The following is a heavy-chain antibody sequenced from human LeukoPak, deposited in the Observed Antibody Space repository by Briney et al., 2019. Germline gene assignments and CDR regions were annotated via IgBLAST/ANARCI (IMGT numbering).Heavy chain of an antibody. V-gene: IGHV3-30-3*01. CDR1: GFTFSSYA. J-gene: IGHJ4*02. CDR3: ARNFMGGATDY. Sequence: GGSLRLSCAASGFTFSSYAMHWVRQAPGKGLEWVAVISYDGSNKYYADSVKGRFTISRDNSKNTLYLQMNSLRAEDTAVYYCARNFMGGATDYWGQGTLVTVSS. CDR2: ISYDGSNK. D-gene: IGHD1-26*01.